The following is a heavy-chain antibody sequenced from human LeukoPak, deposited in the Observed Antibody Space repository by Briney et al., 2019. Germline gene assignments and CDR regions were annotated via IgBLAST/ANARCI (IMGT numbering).Heavy chain of an antibody. CDR2: IKSEESNA. Sequence: GGSLRLSCAASVFIFSRYWMLCVREAPGKGPVWVSRIKSEESNAIYADCVKGRFTISRDNAKNTVYLQMNSLRAEDTAVYYCAKDGHYSNFYFDYWGQGTLVTVSS. J-gene: IGHJ4*02. V-gene: IGHV3-74*01. CDR1: VFIFSRYW. CDR3: AKDGHYSNFYFDY. D-gene: IGHD4-11*01.